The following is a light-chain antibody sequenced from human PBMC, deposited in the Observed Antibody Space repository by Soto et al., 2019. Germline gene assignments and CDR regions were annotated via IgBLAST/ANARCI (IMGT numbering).Light chain of an antibody. CDR3: QQYNSYWT. J-gene: IGKJ1*01. V-gene: IGKV1-5*01. Sequence: DIQMTPSPSTLSASVGDRPTFACRASQSISSWLAWYQQKPGKAPKLLIYDASSLESGVPSRFSGSGSGTEFTLTISSLQPDDFATYYCQQYNSYWTFGQGTKVDIK. CDR1: QSISSW. CDR2: DAS.